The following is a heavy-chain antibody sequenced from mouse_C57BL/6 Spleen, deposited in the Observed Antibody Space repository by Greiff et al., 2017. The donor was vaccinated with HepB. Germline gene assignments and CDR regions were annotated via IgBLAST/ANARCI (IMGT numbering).Heavy chain of an antibody. CDR1: GYTFTSYW. CDR3: AIDSSGYPGFAY. V-gene: IGHV1-52*01. Sequence: QVQLQQPGAELVRPGSSVKLSCKASGYTFTSYWMHWVKQRPIQGLEWIGNIDPSDSETHYNQKFKDKATLTVDKSSSTAYIQLSSLTSEDSAVYYCAIDSSGYPGFAYWGQGTLVTVSA. J-gene: IGHJ3*01. CDR2: IDPSDSET. D-gene: IGHD3-2*02.